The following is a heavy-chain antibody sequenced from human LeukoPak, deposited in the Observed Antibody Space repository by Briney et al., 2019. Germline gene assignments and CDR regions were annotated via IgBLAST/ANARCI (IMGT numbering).Heavy chain of an antibody. CDR1: GGSISSYY. J-gene: IGHJ5*02. V-gene: IGHV4-59*01. CDR3: ARDRGDSSGSNWFDP. CDR2: IYYSGST. Sequence: KPSETLSLTCTVSGGSISSYYWSWIRQPPGKGLEWIGYIYYSGSTNYNPSLKSRVTISVDTSKNQFSLKLSSVTAADTAVYYCARDRGDSSGSNWFDPWGQGTLVTVSS. D-gene: IGHD3-22*01.